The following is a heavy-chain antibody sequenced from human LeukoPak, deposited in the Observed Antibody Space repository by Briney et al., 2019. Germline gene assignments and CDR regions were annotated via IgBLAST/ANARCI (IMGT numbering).Heavy chain of an antibody. V-gene: IGHV4-34*01. J-gene: IGHJ5*02. CDR3: ARHRVRRQSSGREPWFDP. Sequence: GSLRLSCAGSGFTFSSYSMNWVRQPPGKGLEWIGEINHSGSTNYNPSLKSRVTISVDTSKNQFSLKLRSVTAADTAVYYCARHRVRRQSSGREPWFDPWGQATLVTVSS. CDR2: INHSGST. CDR1: GFTFSSYS. D-gene: IGHD6-19*01.